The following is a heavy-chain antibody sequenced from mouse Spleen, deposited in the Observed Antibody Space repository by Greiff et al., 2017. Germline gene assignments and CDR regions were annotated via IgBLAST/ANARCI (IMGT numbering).Heavy chain of an antibody. J-gene: IGHJ2*01. CDR3: ARGGGNYGKYYFDY. CDR2: IHPNSGST. Sequence: QVQLKESGAELVKPGASVKLSCKASGYTFTSYWMHWVKQRPGQGLEWIGMIHPNSGSTNYNEKFKSKATLTVDKSSSTAYMQLSSLTSEDSAVYYCARGGGNYGKYYFDYWGQGTTLTVSS. V-gene: IGHV1-64*01. D-gene: IGHD2-1*01. CDR1: GYTFTSYW.